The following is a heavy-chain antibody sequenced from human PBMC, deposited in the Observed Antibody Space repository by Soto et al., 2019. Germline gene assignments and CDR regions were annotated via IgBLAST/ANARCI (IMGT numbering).Heavy chain of an antibody. CDR3: ASPIVVDTN. CDR2: IIPIFGIA. CDR1: GDTFNSYT. V-gene: IGHV1-69*02. D-gene: IGHD1-26*01. J-gene: IGHJ4*02. Sequence: HVQLVQSGAEVKKPGSSVKVSCKASGDTFNSYTMSWVRQAPGQGLEWMGRIIPIFGIANYAQKFQGRVTITADKSTITSVMERSSLTYDDTAVYYGASPIVVDTNWGQGTLVTVSS.